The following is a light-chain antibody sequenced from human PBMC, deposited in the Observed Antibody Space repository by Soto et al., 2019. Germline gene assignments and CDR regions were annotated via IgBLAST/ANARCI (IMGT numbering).Light chain of an antibody. CDR1: QSVSSNR. V-gene: IGKV3-20*01. CDR2: GAS. CDR3: QQYGSSLIT. J-gene: IGKJ5*01. Sequence: EIVLTQSPGTLSLSPGEGATLSCRASQSVSSNRLAWYQQKPGQAPRLLIYGASSRAPGIPDRFSGSGSGTDFTLTISRLEPEDFAVYYCQQYGSSLITFGQGTRLEIK.